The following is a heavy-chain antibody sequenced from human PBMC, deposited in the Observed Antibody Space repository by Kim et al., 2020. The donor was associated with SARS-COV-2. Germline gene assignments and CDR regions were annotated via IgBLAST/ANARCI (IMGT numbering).Heavy chain of an antibody. D-gene: IGHD2-2*01. J-gene: IGHJ3*02. CDR2: IYYSGST. CDR1: GGSISSSSYY. V-gene: IGHV4-39*01. CDR3: ARPPGYCTSTSCYGVDAFDI. Sequence: SETLSLTCTVSGGSISSSSYYWGWIRQPPGKGLEWIGSIYYSGSTYYNPSLKSRVTISVDTSKNQFSLKLTSVTAADTAVYYCARPPGYCTSTSCYGVDAFDIWGQGTMVTVSS.